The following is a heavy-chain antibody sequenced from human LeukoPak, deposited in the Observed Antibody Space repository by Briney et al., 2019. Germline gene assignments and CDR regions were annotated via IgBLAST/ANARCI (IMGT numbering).Heavy chain of an antibody. CDR3: ARGYWRGMDV. CDR1: GGSISSSSYY. CDR2: IYYSGST. Sequence: SETLSLTCTVSGGSISSSSYYWGWIRQPPGKGLEWIGSIYYSGSTYYNPSLKSRVTISVDTSKNQFSLKLSSVTAADTAVYYCARGYWRGMDVWGQGTTVTVSS. V-gene: IGHV4-39*07. D-gene: IGHD1-14*01. J-gene: IGHJ6*02.